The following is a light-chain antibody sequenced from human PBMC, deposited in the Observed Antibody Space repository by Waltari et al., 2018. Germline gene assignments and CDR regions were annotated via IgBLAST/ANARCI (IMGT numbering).Light chain of an antibody. Sequence: EIVLTQSPVTLSLSPGERATLSCRASQTISNNYLAWYHQKPGQAPRLLIFGASKRAPGIPERFSGSGSGTDFTLTINGLEPEDAAVFYCQQYAASWWTFGQGAKVEIK. CDR2: GAS. V-gene: IGKV3-20*01. CDR3: QQYAASWWT. CDR1: QTISNNY. J-gene: IGKJ1*01.